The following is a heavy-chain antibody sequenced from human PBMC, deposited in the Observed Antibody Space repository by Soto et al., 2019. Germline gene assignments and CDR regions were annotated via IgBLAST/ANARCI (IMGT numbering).Heavy chain of an antibody. CDR2: INPNSGGT. CDR3: ARAGYGRSTGGRRSQIDDYAMDV. V-gene: IGHV1-2*04. D-gene: IGHD2-2*01. J-gene: IGHJ6*02. CDR1: GYTFTGYY. Sequence: ASVKVSCKASGYTFTGYYMHWVRQAPGQGLEWMGWINPNSGGTNYAQKFQGWVTMTRDTSISTAYMELSRLRSDDTAVYYCARAGYGRSTGGRRSQIDDYAMDVWGQGTTVTVSS.